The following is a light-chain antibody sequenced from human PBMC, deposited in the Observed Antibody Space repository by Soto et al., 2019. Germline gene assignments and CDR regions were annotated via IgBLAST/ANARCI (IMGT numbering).Light chain of an antibody. CDR2: GAS. V-gene: IGKV3-20*01. Sequence: EIVLTQSPGTLSLSPGERATLSCRASQSVSSSYLAWYQQKPGQAPRLLIYGASSRAIGIPDRFSGSGSGTDFTLTISRLEPEDFAVYYWQQYSSSPAMYTFGQGTKLEIK. CDR1: QSVSSSY. J-gene: IGKJ2*01. CDR3: QQYSSSPAMYT.